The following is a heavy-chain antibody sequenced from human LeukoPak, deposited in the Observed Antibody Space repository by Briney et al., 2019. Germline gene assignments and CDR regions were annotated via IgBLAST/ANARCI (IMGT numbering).Heavy chain of an antibody. D-gene: IGHD1-20*01. V-gene: IGHV4-59*08. CDR1: GGSNY. Sequence: SETLSLTCTVSGGSNYWSWIRQPPGKGLEWIAYIHYSGSPNYNPSLKSRVTISIDTSKNQFSLKLNSVTAADTAVYYCARHSNWNGGVDWFDPWGQGTQVTVSS. CDR2: IHYSGSP. J-gene: IGHJ5*02. CDR3: ARHSNWNGGVDWFDP.